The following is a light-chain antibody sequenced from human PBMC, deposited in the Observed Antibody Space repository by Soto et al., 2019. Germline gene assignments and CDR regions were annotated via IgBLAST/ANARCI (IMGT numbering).Light chain of an antibody. V-gene: IGKV1-5*03. Sequence: DIQITQSPSTLSASVGDRVTITCRASQSISSWLAWYQQKPGKAPKLLIYKASSLKSGVPSRFSGSGSGTEFTLTISSLQPDDFATYYCQQYNSYPWTFGQGTKVEIK. CDR2: KAS. CDR1: QSISSW. CDR3: QQYNSYPWT. J-gene: IGKJ1*01.